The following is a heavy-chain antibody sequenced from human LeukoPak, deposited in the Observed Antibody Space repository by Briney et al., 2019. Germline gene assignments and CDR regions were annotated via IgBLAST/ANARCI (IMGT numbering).Heavy chain of an antibody. V-gene: IGHV4-34*01. CDR3: ARVLGRYDFWSGYPGGWFDP. Sequence: SETLSLTCAVYGGSFSGYYWSWIRQPPGKGLEWIGEINHSGSTNYDPSLMSRVTISVDTSKNQFSLKLSSLTAADAAVYYCARVLGRYDFWSGYPGGWFDPWGQGTLVTVSS. J-gene: IGHJ5*02. CDR1: GGSFSGYY. CDR2: INHSGST. D-gene: IGHD3-3*01.